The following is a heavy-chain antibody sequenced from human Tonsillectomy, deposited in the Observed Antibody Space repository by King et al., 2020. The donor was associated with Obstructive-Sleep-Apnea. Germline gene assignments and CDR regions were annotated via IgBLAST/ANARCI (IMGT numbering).Heavy chain of an antibody. CDR1: GFTFSNYG. J-gene: IGHJ6*02. CDR3: AKMYQNDIYYNAMDV. Sequence: QLVQSGGGGVQPGRSLRLSCAASGFTFSNYGMHWVRQAPGKGLEWVAFIRYDASNKYYADSVKGRFTISRDNSKNTLYLQMNSLRGEDTAVYYCAKMYQNDIYYNAMDVWGQGTTVTVSS. V-gene: IGHV3-30*02. D-gene: IGHD3-10*01. CDR2: IRYDASNK.